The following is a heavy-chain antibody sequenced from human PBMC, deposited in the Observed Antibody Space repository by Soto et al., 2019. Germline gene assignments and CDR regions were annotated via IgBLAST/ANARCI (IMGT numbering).Heavy chain of an antibody. CDR1: GGSISSGGYY. V-gene: IGHV4-31*03. CDR3: ARTSPLYGYAERDFDY. D-gene: IGHD5-18*01. J-gene: IGHJ4*02. Sequence: QVQLQESGPGLVKPSQTLSLTCTVSGGSISSGGYYWGWIRQPPGKGLAWIGYIYYSGSTYYNPSPKSRVTISVDTSKNQFSLQLSSVNAADTAVYYCARTSPLYGYAERDFDYWGQGTLVTVSS. CDR2: IYYSGST.